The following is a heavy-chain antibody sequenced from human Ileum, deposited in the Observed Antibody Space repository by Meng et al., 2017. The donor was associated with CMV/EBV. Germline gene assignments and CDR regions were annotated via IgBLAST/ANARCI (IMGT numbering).Heavy chain of an antibody. V-gene: IGHV5-51*01. Sequence: KGSGYTCSKFWIGWVRQMPGKGLEWVGVIYPGDSDTRYSPSFHGRVTLSVDRSINTAYLQWDSLEASDSAMYYCARYPKDYDYYFFDSWGQGTLVTVSS. CDR1: GYTCSKFW. CDR3: ARYPKDYDYYFFDS. D-gene: IGHD5-12*01. J-gene: IGHJ4*02. CDR2: IYPGDSDT.